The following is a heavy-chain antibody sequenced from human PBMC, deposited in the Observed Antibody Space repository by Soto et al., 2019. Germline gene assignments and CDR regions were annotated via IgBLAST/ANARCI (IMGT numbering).Heavy chain of an antibody. CDR2: IYYTGST. CDR3: ATLYMVRGVRTVDY. V-gene: IGHV4-31*03. CDR1: GGSISSGGYY. J-gene: IGHJ4*02. Sequence: QVQLQESGPGLVKPSQTLSLTCTVSGGSISSGGYYWSWIRQHPGKGLEWIGYIYYTGSTYYNPSLKSRVTISVDTSKNQFSLKRSSVTAADTAVYYCATLYMVRGVRTVDYWGQGTLVTVSS. D-gene: IGHD3-10*01.